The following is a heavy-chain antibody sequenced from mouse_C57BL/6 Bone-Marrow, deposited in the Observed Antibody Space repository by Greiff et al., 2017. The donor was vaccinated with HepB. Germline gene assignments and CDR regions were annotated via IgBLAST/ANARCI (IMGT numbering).Heavy chain of an antibody. CDR1: GYTFTSYW. J-gene: IGHJ3*01. CDR3: AREGDYYGTPWFAY. D-gene: IGHD1-1*01. Sequence: QVHVKQPGAELVKPGASVKLSCKASGYTFTSYWMQWVKQRPGQGLEWIGEIDPSDSYTNYNQKFKGKATLTVDTSSSTAYMQLSSLTSEDSAVYYCAREGDYYGTPWFAYWGQGTLVTVSA. V-gene: IGHV1-50*01. CDR2: IDPSDSYT.